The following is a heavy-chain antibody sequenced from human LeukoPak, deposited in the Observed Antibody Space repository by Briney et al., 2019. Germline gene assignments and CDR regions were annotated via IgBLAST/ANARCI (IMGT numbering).Heavy chain of an antibody. CDR3: ARAAYSSSWYPKP. Sequence: GRSLRLSCAASGFTFSSYAMHWVRQAPGKGLEWVAVISYDGSNKYYADSVKGRFTISSDNSKNTLYLQMNSLRAEDTAVYYCARAAYSSSWYPKPWGQGTLVTVSS. V-gene: IGHV3-30-3*01. J-gene: IGHJ5*02. D-gene: IGHD6-13*01. CDR2: ISYDGSNK. CDR1: GFTFSSYA.